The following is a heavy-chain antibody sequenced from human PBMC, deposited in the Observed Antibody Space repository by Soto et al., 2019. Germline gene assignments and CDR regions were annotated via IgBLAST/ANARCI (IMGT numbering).Heavy chain of an antibody. D-gene: IGHD5-18*01. V-gene: IGHV2-5*02. Sequence: QITLKESGPTLVKPTQTLTLTCTFSGFSLSTSGVGVGWIRQPPGKALEWLALIYWDDDKRYSPSLRSRLTITKDTSKTQVVLTMTNMDPVDTATYYWAHRTIQVYGMDVWGQGSTVTVSS. CDR2: IYWDDDK. J-gene: IGHJ6*02. CDR3: AHRTIQVYGMDV. CDR1: GFSLSTSGVG.